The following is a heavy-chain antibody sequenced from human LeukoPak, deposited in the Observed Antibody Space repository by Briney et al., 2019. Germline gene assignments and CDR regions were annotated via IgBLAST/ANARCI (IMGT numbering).Heavy chain of an antibody. Sequence: GGSLRLSCAASGFTFSSYAMHWVRQAPGKGLEWVALISYDGSNQYHADSVKGRFTISRDNSKNTLYLQMNSLRAEDTAVYYCSRGKGGRGYYYYGMDVWGPGTTVTVSS. CDR2: ISYDGSNQ. CDR3: SRGKGGRGYYYYGMDV. J-gene: IGHJ6*02. D-gene: IGHD1-1*01. CDR1: GFTFSSYA. V-gene: IGHV3-30-3*01.